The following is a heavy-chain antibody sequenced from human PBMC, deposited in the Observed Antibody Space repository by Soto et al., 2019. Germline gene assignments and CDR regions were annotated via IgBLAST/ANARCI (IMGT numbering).Heavy chain of an antibody. CDR3: ARQSGSGNPAYYYYYYGMDV. Sequence: TSETLSLTCTVSVDSISSSSYYWGWIRQPPGKGLEWIGSIYYTGTTYYNPSLRSRVTISVDTSTSQFSLKVNSVTAADTAVYYCARQSGSGNPAYYYYYYGMDVWGQGTTVTVSS. D-gene: IGHD4-4*01. V-gene: IGHV4-39*01. CDR2: IYYTGTT. CDR1: VDSISSSSYY. J-gene: IGHJ6*02.